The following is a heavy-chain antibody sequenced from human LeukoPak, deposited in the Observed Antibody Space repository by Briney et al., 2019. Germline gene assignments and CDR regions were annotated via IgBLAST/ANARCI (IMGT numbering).Heavy chain of an antibody. J-gene: IGHJ4*02. V-gene: IGHV4-34*01. D-gene: IGHD3-22*01. CDR2: INHSGST. CDR3: ARAHYYDSRGYSIAAHFDY. CDR1: GGSFSGYY. Sequence: PSETLSLTCAVYGGSFSGYYWSWIRQPPGKGLEWIGEINHSGSTNYNPSLKSRVTISVDTSKNQFSLKLSSVTAADTAVYYCARAHYYDSRGYSIAAHFDYWGQGTLVTVSS.